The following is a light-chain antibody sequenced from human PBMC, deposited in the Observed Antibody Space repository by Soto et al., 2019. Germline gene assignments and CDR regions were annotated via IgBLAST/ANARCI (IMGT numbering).Light chain of an antibody. J-gene: IGKJ1*01. CDR1: QSISSY. CDR3: QQSYSTPWT. Sequence: DIQMTQSPSSLCASVGDRVTMTCRASQSISSYLNWYQQKPGKDHKLLIYAASSLQSGVTSRFSGSGSGTDFTLTISSLQPEDFATYYCQQSYSTPWTFGQGNKGDIK. V-gene: IGKV1-39*01. CDR2: AAS.